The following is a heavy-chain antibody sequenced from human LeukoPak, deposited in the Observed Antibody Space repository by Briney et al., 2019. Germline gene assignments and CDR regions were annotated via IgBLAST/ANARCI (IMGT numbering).Heavy chain of an antibody. D-gene: IGHD2/OR15-2a*01. J-gene: IGHJ4*02. V-gene: IGHV4-31*03. CDR1: GGSISSGGYY. CDR2: IYYSGST. Sequence: SSETLSLTCTVSGGSISSGGYYWSWIRQHPGKGLEWIGYIYYSGSTYYNPSLKSRVTISVDTSKNQFSLKLSSVTAADTAVYYCARNSMVAFDYWGQGTLVTVSS. CDR3: ARNSMVAFDY.